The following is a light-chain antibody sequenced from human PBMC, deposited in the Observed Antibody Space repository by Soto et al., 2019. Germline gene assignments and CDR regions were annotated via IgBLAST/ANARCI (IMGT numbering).Light chain of an antibody. V-gene: IGLV2-14*01. Sequence: QSALTQPASVSGSPGQSITISCTGTSSDVGGYNYVSWYQQHPAKARKLMIYEVSNRPSGVSHRFSGSKSGNTASLTISGLQAQDEADYYCSSYTTSSTLVFGGGTKLTVL. CDR2: EVS. CDR1: SSDVGGYNY. J-gene: IGLJ3*02. CDR3: SSYTTSSTLV.